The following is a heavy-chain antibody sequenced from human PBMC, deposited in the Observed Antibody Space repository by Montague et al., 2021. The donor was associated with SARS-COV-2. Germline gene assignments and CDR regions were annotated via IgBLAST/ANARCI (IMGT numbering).Heavy chain of an antibody. V-gene: IGHV4-34*01. CDR1: GGSFSGYY. CDR2: INHNGST. Sequence: SETLSLTCAVYGGSFSGYYWSWIRQPPGKGLEWIGEINHNGSTXXXPSXRGRVTISVDTSKNQFSLKLSSVTAANTAVYYYARGGGYSYGGIDYWGQGSLVTVSS. CDR3: ARGGGYSYGGIDY. D-gene: IGHD5-18*01. J-gene: IGHJ4*02.